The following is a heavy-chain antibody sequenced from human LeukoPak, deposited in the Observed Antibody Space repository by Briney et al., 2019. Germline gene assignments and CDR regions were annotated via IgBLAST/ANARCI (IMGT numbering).Heavy chain of an antibody. CDR3: ARSDSSGYYFDY. CDR2: IGHTGSIT. CDR1: GFTFSSYS. Sequence: PGGSLRLSCAGSGFTFSSYSMNWVRHAPGKGLEWVSYIGHTGSITDYADSVKGRFTISRDNAKNSLYLQMNSLRAEDTAVYYCARSDSSGYYFDYWGQGTLVTVSS. J-gene: IGHJ4*02. D-gene: IGHD3-22*01. V-gene: IGHV3-48*01.